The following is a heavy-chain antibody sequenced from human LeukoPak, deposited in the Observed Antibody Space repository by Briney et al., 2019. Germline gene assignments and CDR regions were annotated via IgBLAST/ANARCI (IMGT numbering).Heavy chain of an antibody. D-gene: IGHD6-19*01. CDR3: ARAWQWLPFDY. V-gene: IGHV4-4*07. CDR1: GGSISSYY. CDR2: IYTSGST. Sequence: PSETLSLTCTVSGGSISSYYWSWIRQPAGKGLEWIGRIYTSGSTNYNPSLKSRVTMSLDTSKKQFSLRLSSETAAATALYYCARAWQWLPFDYWGQGTLVAVSS. J-gene: IGHJ4*02.